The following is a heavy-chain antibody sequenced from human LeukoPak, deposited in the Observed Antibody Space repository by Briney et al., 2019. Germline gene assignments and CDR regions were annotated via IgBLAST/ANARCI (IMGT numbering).Heavy chain of an antibody. CDR1: GFTFSTYA. J-gene: IGHJ4*02. Sequence: PGGSLRLSCTASGFTFSTYAMHWVRQAPGKGLEWVSSISSSSSYIYYADSVKGRFTISRDNAKNSLYLQMNSLRAEDTAVYYCARDRSTSAIAYWGQGTLVTVSS. CDR2: ISSSSSYI. V-gene: IGHV3-21*01. D-gene: IGHD6-13*01. CDR3: ARDRSTSAIAY.